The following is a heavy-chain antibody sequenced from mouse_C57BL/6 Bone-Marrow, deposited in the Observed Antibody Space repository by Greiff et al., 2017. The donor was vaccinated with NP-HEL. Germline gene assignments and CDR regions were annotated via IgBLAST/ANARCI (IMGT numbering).Heavy chain of an antibody. J-gene: IGHJ1*03. CDR1: GYTFTSYW. CDR3: ARKIRRYWYFDV. V-gene: IGHV1-69*01. Sequence: QVQLKQPGAELVMPGASVKLSCKASGYTFTSYWMHWVKQRPGQGLEWIGEIDPSDSYTNYNQKFKGKSTLTVDKSSSTAYMQLSSLTSEDSAVYYCARKIRRYWYFDVWGTGTTVTVSS. CDR2: IDPSDSYT. D-gene: IGHD2-12*01.